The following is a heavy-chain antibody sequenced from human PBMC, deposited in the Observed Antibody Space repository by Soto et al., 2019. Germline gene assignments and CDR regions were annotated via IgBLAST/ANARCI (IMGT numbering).Heavy chain of an antibody. D-gene: IGHD3-22*01. CDR1: GFTFDDYA. CDR3: AKGTYDPNTRIMDV. CDR2: ISWNSGSI. V-gene: IGHV3-9*01. Sequence: GGSLRLSCAASGFTFDDYAMHWVRQAPGKGLEWVSGISWNSGSIGYADSVKGRFTISRDNAKNSLYLQMNSLRAEDTALYYCAKGTYDPNTRIMDVWGQGTTVTVSS. J-gene: IGHJ6*02.